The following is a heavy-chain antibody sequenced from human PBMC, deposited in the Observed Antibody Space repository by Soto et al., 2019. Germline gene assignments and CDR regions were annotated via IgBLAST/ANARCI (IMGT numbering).Heavy chain of an antibody. CDR2: ISAYNNNA. V-gene: IGHV1-18*01. Sequence: QVQLVQSGAEVKKPGASVTVSCKASRYTFTTYGISWVRQALGQGLEWMGWISAYNNNAKYAQKLQGRVTMTTDTSTSTAYMELRSLRSDDTAVYYCARDWGCSGGSCYDAFDIWGQGTMVTVSS. CDR1: RYTFTTYG. D-gene: IGHD2-15*01. J-gene: IGHJ3*02. CDR3: ARDWGCSGGSCYDAFDI.